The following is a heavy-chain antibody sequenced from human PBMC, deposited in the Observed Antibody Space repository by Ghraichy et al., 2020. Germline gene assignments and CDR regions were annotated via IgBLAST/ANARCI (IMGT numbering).Heavy chain of an antibody. CDR2: ISGSGGST. CDR3: AKGGAVAGTKIYYYYGMDV. Sequence: GGSLRLSCAASGFTFSSYAMSWVRQAPGKRLEWVSAISGSGGSTYYADSVKGRFTISRDNSKNTLYLQMNSLRAEDTDVYYCAKGGAVAGTKIYYYYGMDVWGQGTTVTVSS. D-gene: IGHD6-19*01. V-gene: IGHV3-23*01. CDR1: GFTFSSYA. J-gene: IGHJ6*02.